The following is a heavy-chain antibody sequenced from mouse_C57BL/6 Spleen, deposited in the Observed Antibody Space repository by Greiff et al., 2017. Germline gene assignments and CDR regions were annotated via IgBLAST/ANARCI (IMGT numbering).Heavy chain of an antibody. CDR2: IRLKSDNYAT. Sequence: DVKLVESGGGLVQPGGSMKLSCVASGFTFSNYWMNWVRQSPEKGLEWVAQIRLKSDNYATHYAESVKGRFTISRDDSKSSVYLQMNNLRAEDTGIYYCTGKDGNYGSSYDYWGQGTTLTVSS. D-gene: IGHD1-1*01. V-gene: IGHV6-3*01. CDR1: GFTFSNYW. J-gene: IGHJ2*01. CDR3: TGKDGNYGSSYDY.